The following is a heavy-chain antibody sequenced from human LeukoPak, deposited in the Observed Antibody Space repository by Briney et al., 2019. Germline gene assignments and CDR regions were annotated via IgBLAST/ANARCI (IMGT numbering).Heavy chain of an antibody. CDR2: IRHDGSYQ. CDR1: GFTFDDYG. V-gene: IGHV3-30*02. Sequence: GGSLRLSCAASGFTFDDYGMSWVRQAPGKGLEWVAFIRHDGSYQQYVDSVKGRFTVSRDNSKDTVYLQMSSLRTEDTAVYYCAKNRDSSDYPRDFDYWGQGTLVTVSS. D-gene: IGHD3-22*01. CDR3: AKNRDSSDYPRDFDY. J-gene: IGHJ4*02.